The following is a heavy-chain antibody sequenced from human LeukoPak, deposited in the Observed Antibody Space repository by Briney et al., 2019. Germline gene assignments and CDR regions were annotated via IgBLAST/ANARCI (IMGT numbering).Heavy chain of an antibody. Sequence: PSETLSLTCAVYDGSISSYYWSWIRQTPGKGLEWIGEIKHGGDTNYYPSLRSRVTISVAVSKNQGSLKLTSVTAADTAVYYCARGGGGALGSIDVWAKGTTVTVSS. J-gene: IGHJ6*03. D-gene: IGHD7-27*01. CDR2: IKHGGDT. CDR1: DGSISSYY. V-gene: IGHV4-34*01. CDR3: ARGGGGALGSIDV.